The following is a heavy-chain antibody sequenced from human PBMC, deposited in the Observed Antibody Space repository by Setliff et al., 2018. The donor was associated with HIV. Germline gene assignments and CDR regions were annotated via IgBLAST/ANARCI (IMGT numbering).Heavy chain of an antibody. Sequence: SETLSLTCAVSGGSISSSNWWSWVRQPPGKGLEWIGEIYHSGSTNYNPSLKSRVAISVDKSKNQFSLKLKSVTAADTAVYYCARVAVAGTTFDVFDIWGQGTMVTVSS. J-gene: IGHJ3*02. CDR1: GGSISSSNW. CDR2: IYHSGST. CDR3: ARVAVAGTTFDVFDI. V-gene: IGHV4-4*02. D-gene: IGHD6-19*01.